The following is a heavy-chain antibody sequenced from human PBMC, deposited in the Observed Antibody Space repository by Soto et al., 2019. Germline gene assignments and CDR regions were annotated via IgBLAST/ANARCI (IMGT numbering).Heavy chain of an antibody. V-gene: IGHV1-69*06. Sequence: QVQLVQSGAEVKKPGSSVKVSCKASGGTFSSYAFSWVRQAPGQGLAWMGGIIPIFGTANYAQKFQGRVTITADKSTSTAYMELSSLRSEDTAGYYCARDQGVVVTAKKHYYFDFWGQGTLVTVSS. CDR3: ARDQGVVVTAKKHYYFDF. CDR2: IIPIFGTA. D-gene: IGHD2-21*02. J-gene: IGHJ4*02. CDR1: GGTFSSYA.